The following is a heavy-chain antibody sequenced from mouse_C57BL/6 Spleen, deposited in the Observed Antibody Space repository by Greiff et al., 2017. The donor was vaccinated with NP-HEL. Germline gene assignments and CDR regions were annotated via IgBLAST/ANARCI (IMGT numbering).Heavy chain of an antibody. CDR3: TKRVYGVFAY. D-gene: IGHD1-2*01. CDR2: IDPETGGT. J-gene: IGHJ3*01. V-gene: IGHV1-15*01. CDR1: GYTFTDYE. Sequence: ESGAELVRPGASVTLSCKASGYTFTDYEMHWVKQTPVHGLEWIGAIDPETGGTAYNQKFKGKAILTADKSSSTAYMELRSLTSEDSAVYYCTKRVYGVFAYWGQGTLVTVSA.